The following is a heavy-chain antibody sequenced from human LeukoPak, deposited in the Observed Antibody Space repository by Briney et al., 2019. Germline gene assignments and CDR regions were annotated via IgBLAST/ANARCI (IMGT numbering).Heavy chain of an antibody. CDR1: TFTFSSYA. D-gene: IGHD4-17*01. Sequence: GESLRLSCAASTFTFSSYAMSWVRQRPGKGVEWVSAISAGADSTYYADSVQGRFTISRDNSKNTLFLQMSGLRAEDTAVYFCARGAYGDYDSWGQGTLVTVSS. J-gene: IGHJ5*01. CDR3: ARGAYGDYDS. CDR2: ISAGADST. V-gene: IGHV3-23*01.